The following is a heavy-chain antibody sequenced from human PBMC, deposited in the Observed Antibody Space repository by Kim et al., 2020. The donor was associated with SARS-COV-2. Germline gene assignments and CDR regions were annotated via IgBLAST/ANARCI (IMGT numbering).Heavy chain of an antibody. CDR1: GFTVSSNY. J-gene: IGHJ4*02. CDR2: IYSGGST. Sequence: GGSLRLSCAASGFTVSSNYMSWVRQAPGKGLEWVAVIYSGGSTYYADSVKGRFTISRDNSKNTLYLQMNSLRAEDTAVYYCARGPTVTNIYFDHWGQGTLVTVSS. D-gene: IGHD4-17*01. CDR3: ARGPTVTNIYFDH. V-gene: IGHV3-53*01.